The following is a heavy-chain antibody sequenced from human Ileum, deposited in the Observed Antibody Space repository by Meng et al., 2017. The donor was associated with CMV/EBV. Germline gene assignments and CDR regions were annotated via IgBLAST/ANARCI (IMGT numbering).Heavy chain of an antibody. V-gene: IGHV3-7*04. CDR3: ARDPLSKPIYDY. J-gene: IGHJ4*02. D-gene: IGHD5/OR15-5a*01. CDR1: GFSFSSYW. CDR2: INEDGSRK. Sequence: EMGGNLVLLGGSLRLSCAVSGFSFSSYWMNWVRQAPGKGLEWVANINEDGSRKHYVDSVRGRFTISRDNAKNSLFLQMNSLTAEDTAVYYCARDPLSKPIYDYWGQGALVTVSS.